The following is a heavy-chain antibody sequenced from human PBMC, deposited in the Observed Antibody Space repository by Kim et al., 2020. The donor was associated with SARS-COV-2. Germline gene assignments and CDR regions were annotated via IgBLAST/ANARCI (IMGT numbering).Heavy chain of an antibody. CDR2: IYHGGST. Sequence: SETLSLTCTVSGGSISSSTYYWGWIRQPPGKGLEWIGSIYHGGSTNYNPSLKRRVTIFVDTTKNQFSLRLSSVTAEDTAVYYCASRDPVVHWGQGTLVTVSS. V-gene: IGHV4-39*01. D-gene: IGHD2-15*01. CDR3: ASRDPVVH. CDR1: GGSISSSTYY. J-gene: IGHJ4*02.